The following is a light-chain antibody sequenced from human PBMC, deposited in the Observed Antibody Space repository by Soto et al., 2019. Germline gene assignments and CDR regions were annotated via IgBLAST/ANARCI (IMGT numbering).Light chain of an antibody. V-gene: IGKV3-15*01. CDR3: QQYNNWPRT. Sequence: EVVMTQSPATLSVSPGERATLSCRASHTISSNLAWYQQKPGQAPSLLIYGASTRATGIPARFSGSGSGTEFTLTVSSLRSEDFAIYYCQQYNNWPRTFGQGTKVDIK. J-gene: IGKJ1*01. CDR2: GAS. CDR1: HTISSN.